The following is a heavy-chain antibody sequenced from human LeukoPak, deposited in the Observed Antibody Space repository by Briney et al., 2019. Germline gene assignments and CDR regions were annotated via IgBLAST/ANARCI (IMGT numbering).Heavy chain of an antibody. V-gene: IGHV1-2*02. CDR1: GYTFTEYY. Sequence: ASVKVSCKASGYTFTEYYMHWVRQAPGQGLEWMGRINPHSGGTKYAQKFQGRVTMTRDTSISTAYMELTRLTSDETAVYYCARGSWDAFDIWGPGTLVPVSS. J-gene: IGHJ3*02. CDR2: INPHSGGT. CDR3: ARGSWDAFDI.